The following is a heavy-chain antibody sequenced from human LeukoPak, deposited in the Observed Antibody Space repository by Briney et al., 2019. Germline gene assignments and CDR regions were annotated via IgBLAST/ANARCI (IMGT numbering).Heavy chain of an antibody. CDR2: IKQDGSEK. D-gene: IGHD2-2*01. Sequence: GGSLRLSCAASGFTFSSYWMSWVRQAPGKGLECVANIKQDGSEKYYVDSVKGRFTISRDNAKNSLYLQMNSLRAEDTAVYYCAKDGRGIVAGAIDLWGQGTLVTVSS. V-gene: IGHV3-7*01. J-gene: IGHJ4*01. CDR3: AKDGRGIVAGAIDL. CDR1: GFTFSSYW.